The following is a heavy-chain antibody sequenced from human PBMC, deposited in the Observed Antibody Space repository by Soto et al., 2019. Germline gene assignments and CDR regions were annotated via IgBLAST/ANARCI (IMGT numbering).Heavy chain of an antibody. CDR2: VSGSGDGT. D-gene: IGHD3-10*01. V-gene: IGHV3-23*01. Sequence: GGSLRLSCAASGFTFSNYAMSWVRQAPGKGLEWVSSVSGSGDGTYYADYVRGRFTVSRDTSRATLYLQMNSLRAEDTAVYYCANALRGAYRVENWCQGSQVAVSS. CDR3: ANALRGAYRVEN. CDR1: GFTFSNYA. J-gene: IGHJ4*02.